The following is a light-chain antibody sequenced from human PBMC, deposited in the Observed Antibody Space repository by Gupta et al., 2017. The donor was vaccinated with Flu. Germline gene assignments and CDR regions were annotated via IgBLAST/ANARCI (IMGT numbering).Light chain of an antibody. Sequence: SSELTQDPAVSVALGQTVTITCQGESLRDSYAGWYQQRPGHAPILVIFGKNNRPSGIPDRFSASKAGNTVSFIITGARLEDEADYYCDSQDSSGNCVFGGGTKLTVL. J-gene: IGLJ2*01. V-gene: IGLV3-19*01. CDR2: GKN. CDR3: DSQDSSGNCV. CDR1: SLRDSY.